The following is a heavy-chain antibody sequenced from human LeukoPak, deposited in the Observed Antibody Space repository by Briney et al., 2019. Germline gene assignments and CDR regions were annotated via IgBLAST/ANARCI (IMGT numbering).Heavy chain of an antibody. V-gene: IGHV3-7*04. CDR2: IKQDGSEK. D-gene: IGHD3-10*01. CDR1: GFTFSSYW. CDR3: ARGWGSYYIEDAFDI. J-gene: IGHJ3*02. Sequence: GGSLRLSCAASGFTFSSYWMSWVRQAPGKGLEWVANIKQDGSEKYYVDSVKGRFTISRDNAKNSLYLQMNSLRAEDTAVYYCARGWGSYYIEDAFDIWGQGTMVTVSS.